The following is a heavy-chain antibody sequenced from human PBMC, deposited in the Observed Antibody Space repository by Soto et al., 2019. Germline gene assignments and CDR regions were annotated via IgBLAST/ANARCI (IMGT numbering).Heavy chain of an antibody. D-gene: IGHD3-3*01. Sequence: ASVKVSCKTSGYRFTNYGMHWVRQAPGQGPEWMGWINAGTGHTAFSQKLQGRVNINRDTSASTAYMELNNLKYEDTAVYYCARDAKVFGVITNRYDFGGR. CDR2: INAGTGHT. CDR1: GYRFTNYG. J-gene: IGHJ2*01. V-gene: IGHV1-3*01. CDR3: ARDAKVFGVITNRYDF.